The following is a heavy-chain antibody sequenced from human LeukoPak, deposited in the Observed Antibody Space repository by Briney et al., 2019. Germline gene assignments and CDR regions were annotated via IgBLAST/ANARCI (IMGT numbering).Heavy chain of an antibody. CDR2: IIPILGIA. V-gene: IGHV1-69*04. D-gene: IGHD2-15*01. CDR1: GGTFSSYA. J-gene: IGHJ5*02. CDR3: ARDMCSGGSCYAWFDP. Sequence: SVKVSCKASGGTFSSYAISWMRQAPGQGLEWMGRIIPILGIANYAQKFQGRVTITADKSTSTAYMELSSLRSEDTAVYYCARDMCSGGSCYAWFDPWGQRTLVTVSS.